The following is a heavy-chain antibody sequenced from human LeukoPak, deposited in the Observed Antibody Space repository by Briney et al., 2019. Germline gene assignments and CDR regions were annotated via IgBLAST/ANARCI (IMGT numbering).Heavy chain of an antibody. CDR1: GGSISGYY. CDR3: ARHLYSGYERVFDY. Sequence: SETLSLTCAVSGGSISGYYWIWIRQPPGKGLEWIGYIYYNGFTNYNPSLKSRVTISVDTSKNQFSLKLSSVTAADTAVYYCARHLYSGYERVFDYWGQGTLVTVSS. D-gene: IGHD5-12*01. CDR2: IYYNGFT. J-gene: IGHJ4*02. V-gene: IGHV4-59*08.